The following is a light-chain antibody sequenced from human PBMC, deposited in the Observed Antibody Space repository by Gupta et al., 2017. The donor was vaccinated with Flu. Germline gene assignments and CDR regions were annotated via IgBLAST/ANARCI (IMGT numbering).Light chain of an antibody. J-gene: IGKJ1*01. CDR3: QQYYSTPQT. CDR2: WAS. V-gene: IGKV4-1*01. Sequence: VMTQSPDSLAVSLGERATINCKSSQSVLYSSNNKNYLAWYQQKPGQPPKLLIYWASTRESGVPDRFSGSGSGTDFTLTISSLQAEDVAVYYCQQYYSTPQTFGQGTKVEIK. CDR1: QSVLYSSNNKNY.